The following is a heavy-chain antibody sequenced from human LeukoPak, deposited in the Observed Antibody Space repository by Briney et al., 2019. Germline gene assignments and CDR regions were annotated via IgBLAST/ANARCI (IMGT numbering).Heavy chain of an antibody. V-gene: IGHV1-8*03. J-gene: IGHJ6*03. CDR3: ARGKRVRGYERPGNYYYYYYMDA. CDR2: MNSNSGNT. Sequence: ASVKVSCKASGYTFTSYDINWVRQATGQGLECMGWMNSNSGNTDYAQTFQGRVTITRNTSISTAYMELSSLRSEDTAVYYCARGKRVRGYERPGNYYYYYYMDAWGKGTTVTVSS. CDR1: GYTFTSYD. D-gene: IGHD5-12*01.